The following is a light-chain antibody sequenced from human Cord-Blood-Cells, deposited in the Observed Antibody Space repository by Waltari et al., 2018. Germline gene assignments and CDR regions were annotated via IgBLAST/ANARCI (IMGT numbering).Light chain of an antibody. CDR2: AAS. J-gene: IGKJ2*01. Sequence: IEMTQSPSSLYASVGDRVTITCRASQSTSSYLNWYQQKPGKAPKLLIYAASSLQSGVPSRFSGSGSGTDFTLTISSLQPEDFATYYCQQSYSTPPYTFGQGTKLEIK. V-gene: IGKV1-39*01. CDR1: QSTSSY. CDR3: QQSYSTPPYT.